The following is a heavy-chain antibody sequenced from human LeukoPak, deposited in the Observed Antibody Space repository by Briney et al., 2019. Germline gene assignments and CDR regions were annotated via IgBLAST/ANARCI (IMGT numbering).Heavy chain of an antibody. V-gene: IGHV4-34*01. CDR3: ASRVGAVYYFDY. CDR2: IYYSGST. Sequence: SETLSLTCAVYGGSFSGYYWSWIRQPPGKGLEWIGSIYYSGSTYYNPSPKSRVTISVDTSRNQFSLKLSSVTAADTAVYYCASRVGAVYYFDYWGQGTLVTVSS. D-gene: IGHD1-26*01. CDR1: GGSFSGYY. J-gene: IGHJ4*02.